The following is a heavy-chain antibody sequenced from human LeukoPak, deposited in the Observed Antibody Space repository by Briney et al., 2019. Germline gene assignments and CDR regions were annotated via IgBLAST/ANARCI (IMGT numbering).Heavy chain of an antibody. CDR2: INAGNGNT. J-gene: IGHJ4*02. CDR1: GYTFTSYA. D-gene: IGHD6-19*01. V-gene: IGHV1-3*01. CDR3: ARVLSSSGWSFYYFDY. Sequence: GASVKVSCRASGYTFTSYAMHWVRQAPGQRLEWMGWINAGNGNTKYSQKFQGRVTITRDTSASTAYMELSSLRSEDTAVYYCARVLSSSGWSFYYFDYWGQGTLVTVSS.